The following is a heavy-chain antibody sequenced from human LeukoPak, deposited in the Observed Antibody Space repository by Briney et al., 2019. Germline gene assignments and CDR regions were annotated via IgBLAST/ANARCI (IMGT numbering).Heavy chain of an antibody. J-gene: IGHJ4*02. CDR1: GGSFSGYY. D-gene: IGHD5-12*01. CDR2: INHSGST. Sequence: SETLSLTCAVYGGSFSGYYWSWIRRPPGKGLEWIGEINHSGSTNYNPSLKSRVTISVDKSKNQFSLKLNSVTAADTAVYYCARGYSGYYGYWGQGTLVTVSS. V-gene: IGHV4-34*01. CDR3: ARGYSGYYGY.